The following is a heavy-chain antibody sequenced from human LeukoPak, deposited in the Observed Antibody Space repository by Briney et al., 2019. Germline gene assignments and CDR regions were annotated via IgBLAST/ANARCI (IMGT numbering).Heavy chain of an antibody. CDR2: IRNDGSND. CDR1: GFTFSDYG. D-gene: IGHD6-13*01. V-gene: IGHV3-30*02. J-gene: IGHJ5*02. CDR3: AKGGSSSHNWFDP. Sequence: PGGSLRLSCAASGFTFSDYGMHWVRQAPGKGLEWVAFIRNDGSNDYYPDSVKGRFTISRDNSRTTLYLQMNSLRAEDTAFYYCAKGGSSSHNWFDPWGQGTRVTVSS.